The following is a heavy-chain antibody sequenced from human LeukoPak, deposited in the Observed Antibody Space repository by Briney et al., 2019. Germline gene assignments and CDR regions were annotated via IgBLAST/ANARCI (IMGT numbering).Heavy chain of an antibody. CDR1: GFTVSSNY. CDR2: VSNSGDYI. V-gene: IGHV3-21*06. CDR3: ARALIGYYFDY. Sequence: SGGSLRLSCAASGFTVSSNYMSWVRQAPGKGLEWVSSVSNSGDYIHYADSVKGRFTISRDNSKNSLYLQMNSLRAEDTAVYYCARALIGYYFDYWGQGTLVTVSS. D-gene: IGHD2-8*01. J-gene: IGHJ4*02.